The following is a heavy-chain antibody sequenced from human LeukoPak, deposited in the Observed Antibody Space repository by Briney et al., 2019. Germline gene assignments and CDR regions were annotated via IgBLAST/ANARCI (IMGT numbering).Heavy chain of an antibody. D-gene: IGHD5-12*01. J-gene: IGHJ6*02. CDR3: ARERAYSGYAFGYYYGMDV. CDR1: GYTFTSYD. V-gene: IGHV1-8*01. Sequence: ASVKVSCKASGYTFTSYDINWVRQATGQGLEWMGWMNPNSGNTGYAQKFQGRVTMTRNTSISTAYMELSSLRSEDTAVYYCARERAYSGYAFGYYYGMDVWGQGTTVTVSS. CDR2: MNPNSGNT.